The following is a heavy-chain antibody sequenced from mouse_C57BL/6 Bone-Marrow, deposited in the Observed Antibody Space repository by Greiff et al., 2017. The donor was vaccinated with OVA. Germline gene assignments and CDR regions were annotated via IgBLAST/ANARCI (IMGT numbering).Heavy chain of an antibody. V-gene: IGHV1-72*01. CDR2: IDPNSGGT. Sequence: VQLQQPGAELVKPGASVKLSCKASGYTFTSYWMHWVKQRPGRGLEWIGRIDPNSGGTKYNEKFKSKATLTVDKPSSTAYMQLSSLTSEDSAVYDCAREEIYYGNYRPFYYAMDYWGQGTSVTVSS. D-gene: IGHD2-1*01. CDR1: GYTFTSYW. J-gene: IGHJ4*01. CDR3: AREEIYYGNYRPFYYAMDY.